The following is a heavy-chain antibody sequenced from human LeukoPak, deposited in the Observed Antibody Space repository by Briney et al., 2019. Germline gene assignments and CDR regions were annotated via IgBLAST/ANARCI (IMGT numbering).Heavy chain of an antibody. D-gene: IGHD3-9*01. J-gene: IGHJ4*02. V-gene: IGHV3-30*04. CDR1: GFSFYNLA. CDR3: AKDRRRDDVLTGSFSG. CDR2: ISHDGNSR. Sequence: GGSLRLSCATSGFSFYNLAFHWVRQAPGKGLEWVSLISHDGNSRKYADSVKGRFIVSRDNSKNTLYLQMNSLRAVDTAVYYCAKDRRRDDVLTGSFSGWGQGTLVTVSS.